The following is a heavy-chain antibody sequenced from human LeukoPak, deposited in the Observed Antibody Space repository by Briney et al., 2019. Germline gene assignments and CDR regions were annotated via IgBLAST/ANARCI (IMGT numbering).Heavy chain of an antibody. V-gene: IGHV3-30*18. CDR2: ISYDGSNK. J-gene: IGHJ4*02. CDR3: AKGATTVTTNYYFDY. CDR1: GFTFSSYG. Sequence: PGRSLRLSCAASGFTFSSYGMHWVRQAPGKGLECLAVISYDGSNKYYADSVKGRFTISRDNSKNTLYLQMNSLRAEDTAVYYCAKGATTVTTNYYFDYWGQGTLVTVSS. D-gene: IGHD4-17*01.